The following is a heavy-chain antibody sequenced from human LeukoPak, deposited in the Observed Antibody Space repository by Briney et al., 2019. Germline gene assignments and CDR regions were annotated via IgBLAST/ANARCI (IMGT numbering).Heavy chain of an antibody. J-gene: IGHJ4*02. CDR3: ARDVTASASGSYYFDY. D-gene: IGHD1-26*01. V-gene: IGHV4-59*01. Sequence: PSETLSLTCTVSGGSITSYYWSWIRQPPGKGLEWIGYIYYSGSTNYNPSLKSRVTISVDTSKNQFSLKLSSVTVADTAVYYCARDVTASASGSYYFDYWGQGTLVTVSS. CDR2: IYYSGST. CDR1: GGSITSYY.